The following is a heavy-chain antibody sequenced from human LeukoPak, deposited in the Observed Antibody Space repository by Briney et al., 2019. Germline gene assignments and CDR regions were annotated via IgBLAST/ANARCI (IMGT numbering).Heavy chain of an antibody. D-gene: IGHD6-6*01. CDR1: GGSFSGYY. Sequence: SLTLSLTCAVYGGSFSGYYWSWILQPPGTGLEGIGEINHSGSTNYNPSLKSRVTISVDTSKNQFSLNLSSVTAADTGVYYCARGVISARHESWGQGTLVTVSS. V-gene: IGHV4-34*01. CDR2: INHSGST. J-gene: IGHJ5*02. CDR3: ARGVISARHES.